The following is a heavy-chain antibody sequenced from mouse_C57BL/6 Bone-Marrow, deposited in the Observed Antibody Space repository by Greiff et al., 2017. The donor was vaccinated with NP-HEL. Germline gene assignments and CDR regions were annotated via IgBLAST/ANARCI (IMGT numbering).Heavy chain of an antibody. V-gene: IGHV1-81*01. CDR1: GYTFTSYG. CDR2: IYPRSGNT. D-gene: IGHD1-1*01. J-gene: IGHJ3*01. CDR3: ARIYYYGSSYVLFAY. Sequence: VMLVESGAELARPGASVKLSCKASGYTFTSYGISWVKQRTGQGLEWIGEIYPRSGNTYYNEKFKGKATLTADKSSSTAYMELRSLTSEDSAVYFCARIYYYGSSYVLFAYWGQGTLVTVSA.